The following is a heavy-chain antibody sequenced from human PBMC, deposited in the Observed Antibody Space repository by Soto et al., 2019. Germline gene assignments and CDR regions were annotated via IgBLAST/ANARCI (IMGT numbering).Heavy chain of an antibody. CDR2: INAGNGNT. D-gene: IGHD6-19*01. J-gene: IGHJ4*02. Sequence: ASVKVSCKASGYTFTSYAMHWVRQAPGQRLAWMGWINAGNGNTKYSQKFQGRVTITRDTSASTAYMELSSLRSEDTAVYYCARGLAVAGTWVYFDYWGQGTLVTVSS. CDR3: ARGLAVAGTWVYFDY. CDR1: GYTFTSYA. V-gene: IGHV1-3*01.